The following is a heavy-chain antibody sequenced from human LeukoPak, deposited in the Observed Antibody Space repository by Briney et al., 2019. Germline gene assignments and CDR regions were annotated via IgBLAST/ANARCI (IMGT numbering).Heavy chain of an antibody. CDR2: IKQDGSEK. CDR1: GFTFSHYW. V-gene: IGHV3-7*01. J-gene: IGHJ4*02. D-gene: IGHD5-18*01. CDR3: ATHRGYSYGTAEDFDY. Sequence: GGSLRLSCAASGFTFSHYWMSWVRQAPGKGLEWVANIKQDGSEKYYVASVKGRFTISRDNAKNSLYLQINSLRAEDTALYYCATHRGYSYGTAEDFDYWGQGTLVTVSS.